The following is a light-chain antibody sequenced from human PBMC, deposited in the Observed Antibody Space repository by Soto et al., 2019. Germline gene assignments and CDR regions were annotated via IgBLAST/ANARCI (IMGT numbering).Light chain of an antibody. Sequence: QSVLTQPASVSGSPGQSITISCAGTGSDIGAYNYVSWYQQHPGKAPKLIIYGVYHRPSGVSTRFSASKYAYTASLTISGLQAEDEADYYCRSFTTTYVSVFAPGPKVIVL. CDR1: GSDIGAYNY. CDR2: GVY. J-gene: IGLJ1*01. V-gene: IGLV2-14*01. CDR3: RSFTTTYVSV.